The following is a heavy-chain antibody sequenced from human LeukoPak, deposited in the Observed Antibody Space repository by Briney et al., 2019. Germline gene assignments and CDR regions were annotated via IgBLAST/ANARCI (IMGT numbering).Heavy chain of an antibody. CDR1: GYTFTGYY. CDR3: ARGYCSSTSCYSFKDWFDP. CDR2: INPNSGGT. V-gene: IGHV1-2*02. J-gene: IGHJ5*02. D-gene: IGHD2-2*02. Sequence: ASVKVSCKASGYTFTGYYMHWVRQAPGQGLEWMGWINPNSGGTNYAQKFQGRVTMTRDTPISTAYMELSRLRSDDTAVYYCARGYCSSTSCYSFKDWFDPWGQGTLVTVSS.